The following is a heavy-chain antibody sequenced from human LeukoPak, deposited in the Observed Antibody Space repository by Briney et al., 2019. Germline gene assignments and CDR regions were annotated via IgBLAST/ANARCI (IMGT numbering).Heavy chain of an antibody. D-gene: IGHD6-19*01. Sequence: GGALRLSCAASGFTFSSYSMNWVRQAPGKGLEWVSSISSSSSYIYYADSVKGRFTISRDNDKNSLYLQMNSLRAEDTAVYYCARVEAAVAFLDYWGQGTLVTVSS. CDR1: GFTFSSYS. V-gene: IGHV3-21*01. CDR2: ISSSSSYI. J-gene: IGHJ4*02. CDR3: ARVEAAVAFLDY.